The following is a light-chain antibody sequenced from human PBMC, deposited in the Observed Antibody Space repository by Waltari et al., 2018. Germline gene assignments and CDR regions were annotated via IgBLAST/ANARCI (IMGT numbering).Light chain of an antibody. V-gene: IGKV3-20*01. Sequence: EIVLTQPPGTLSLFPGERATLSRRASQGVGKYLAWYQQRPGQAPRLLLYHTSIRATGIPDRFSGSGYGTDFSLTISRLEPEDFAVYYCQKYDFLPATFGQGTTVEIK. CDR3: QKYDFLPAT. CDR1: QGVGKY. J-gene: IGKJ1*01. CDR2: HTS.